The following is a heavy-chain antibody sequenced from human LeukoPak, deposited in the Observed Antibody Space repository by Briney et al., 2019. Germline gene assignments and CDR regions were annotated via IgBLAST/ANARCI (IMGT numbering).Heavy chain of an antibody. CDR3: ARGNWNYVWFDP. J-gene: IGHJ5*02. Sequence: SETLSLTCAVYGGSFSGYYWSWIRQPAGKGLEWIGRIYTSGSTNYNPSLKSRVTISVDTSKNQFSLKLSPVTAADTAVYYCARGNWNYVWFDPWGQGTLVTVSS. V-gene: IGHV4-59*10. CDR2: IYTSGST. CDR1: GGSFSGYY. D-gene: IGHD1-7*01.